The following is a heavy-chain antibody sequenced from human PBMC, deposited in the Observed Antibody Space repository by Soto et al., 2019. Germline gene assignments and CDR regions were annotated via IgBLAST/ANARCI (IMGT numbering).Heavy chain of an antibody. CDR3: MRSYGDSYYFYYGMDV. J-gene: IGHJ6*02. D-gene: IGHD2-21*02. V-gene: IGHV5-51*01. CDR2: INPGNSDT. Sequence: PGESLKISCEGSGFIFTRYEIGWVRQMPGKGLEWMGIINPGNSDTTYSPSFQGQVTISADKSINTAYLQWSSLKASDTAMYYCMRSYGDSYYFYYGMDVWGQGTTVTVSS. CDR1: GFIFTRYE.